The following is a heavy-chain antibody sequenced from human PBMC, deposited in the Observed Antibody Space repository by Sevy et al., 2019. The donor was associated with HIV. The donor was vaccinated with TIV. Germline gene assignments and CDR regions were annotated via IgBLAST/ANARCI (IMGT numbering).Heavy chain of an antibody. CDR1: GFAFYEYS. D-gene: IGHD2-8*01. CDR2: LSFGCGKI. V-gene: IGHV3-23*01. Sequence: GGSLRLSCAASGFAFYEYSMSWXRQAPGKGLEWVATLSFGCGKINYADSVKGRFTISRDNSKNSFYLQMDNLRVEDTALYYCAREGCSRPHDYWGQGTRVTVS. CDR3: AREGCSRPHDY. J-gene: IGHJ4*02.